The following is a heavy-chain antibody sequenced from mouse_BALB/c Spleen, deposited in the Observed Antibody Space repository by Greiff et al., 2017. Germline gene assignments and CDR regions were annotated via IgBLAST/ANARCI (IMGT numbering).Heavy chain of an antibody. V-gene: IGHV1-7*01. J-gene: IGHJ2*01. Sequence: QVQLQQSGAELAKPGASVKMSCKASGYTFTSYWMHWVKQRPGQGLEWIGYINPSTGYTEYNQKFKDKATLTADKSSSTAYMQLSSLTSEDSAVYYCARDYGSSWDYWGQGTTLTVSS. CDR1: GYTFTSYW. CDR3: ARDYGSSWDY. CDR2: INPSTGYT. D-gene: IGHD1-1*01.